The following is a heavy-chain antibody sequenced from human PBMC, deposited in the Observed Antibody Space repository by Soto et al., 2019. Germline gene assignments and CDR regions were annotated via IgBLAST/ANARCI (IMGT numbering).Heavy chain of an antibody. D-gene: IGHD6-13*01. V-gene: IGHV3-23*01. CDR1: GFTFSSYA. CDR2: ISGSGGST. CDR3: AKVTSISPGLLTYSSSWYGLDY. Sequence: GGSLRLSCAASGFTFSSYAMSWVRQAPGKGLEWVSAISGSGGSTYYADSVKGRFTISRDNSKNTLYLQMNSLRAEDTAVYYCAKVTSISPGLLTYSSSWYGLDYWGQGTLVTVSS. J-gene: IGHJ4*02.